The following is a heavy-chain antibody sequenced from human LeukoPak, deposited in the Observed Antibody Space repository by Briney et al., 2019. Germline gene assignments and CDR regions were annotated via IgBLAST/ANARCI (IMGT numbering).Heavy chain of an antibody. J-gene: IGHJ4*02. CDR3: ARGTYYGQPPEY. V-gene: IGHV1-8*01. CDR1: GYTFTSYD. D-gene: IGHD3-10*01. Sequence: GASVTVSFTASGYTFTSYDINWVRQATGQGLEWMGWMNPNSGNTGYAQKFQGRVTMTRNTSISTAYMELSSLRSEDTAVYYCARGTYYGQPPEYWGQGTLVTVSS. CDR2: MNPNSGNT.